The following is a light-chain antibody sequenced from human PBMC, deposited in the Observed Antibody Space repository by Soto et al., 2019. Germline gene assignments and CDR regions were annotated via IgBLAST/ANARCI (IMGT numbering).Light chain of an antibody. CDR3: QSYDSSLSGDV. Sequence: QSVLTQPPSVSGAPGQRVTIYCTGSSSNIGAGYDVHWYQQLPGTVPKLLIYGDSDRPSGVPDRFSGSKSGTSASLAITGLQAEDEADYYCQSYDSSLSGDVFGTGTKLTVL. V-gene: IGLV1-40*01. CDR2: GDS. J-gene: IGLJ1*01. CDR1: SSNIGAGYD.